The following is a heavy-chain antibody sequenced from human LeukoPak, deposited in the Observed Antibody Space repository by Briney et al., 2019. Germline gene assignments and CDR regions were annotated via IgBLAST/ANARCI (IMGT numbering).Heavy chain of an antibody. Sequence: SVKVSCKASGGTFSSYAISWVRQAPGQGLEWMGRIIPILGIANYAQKFQGRVTITADKSTSTAYMELSSLRSEDTAVYYCARADSSGWSFAFDIWGQGTMVTVSS. CDR2: IIPILGIA. CDR1: GGTFSSYA. J-gene: IGHJ3*02. D-gene: IGHD6-19*01. V-gene: IGHV1-69*04. CDR3: ARADSSGWSFAFDI.